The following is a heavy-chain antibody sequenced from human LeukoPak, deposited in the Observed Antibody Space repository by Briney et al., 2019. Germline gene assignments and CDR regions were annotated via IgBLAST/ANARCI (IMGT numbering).Heavy chain of an antibody. CDR2: IRYDGSNK. CDR3: AREVAERSRVGGYGFDAFDI. Sequence: GGSLRLSCAASGFTFSSYGMHWVRQAPGKGLEWVAFIRYDGSNKYYADSVKGRFTISRDNSKNTLYLQMNSLRAEDTAVYYCAREVAERSRVGGYGFDAFDIWGQGTMVTVSS. D-gene: IGHD3-22*01. V-gene: IGHV3-30*02. J-gene: IGHJ3*02. CDR1: GFTFSSYG.